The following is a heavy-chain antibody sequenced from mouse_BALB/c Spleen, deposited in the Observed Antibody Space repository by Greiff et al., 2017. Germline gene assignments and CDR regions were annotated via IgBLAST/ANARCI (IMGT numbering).Heavy chain of an antibody. J-gene: IGHJ2*01. V-gene: IGHV2-9*02. CDR3: ARDRYYYGSSPHWFDY. CDR1: GFSLTSYG. CDR2: IWAGGST. Sequence: VQVVESGPGLVAPSQSLSITCTVSGFSLTSYGVHWVRQPPGKGLEWLGVIWAGGSTNYNSALMSRLSISKDNSKSQVFLKMNSLQTDDTAMYYCARDRYYYGSSPHWFDYWGQGTTLTVSS. D-gene: IGHD1-1*01.